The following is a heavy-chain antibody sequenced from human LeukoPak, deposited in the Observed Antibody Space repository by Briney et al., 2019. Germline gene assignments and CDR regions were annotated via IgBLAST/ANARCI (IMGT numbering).Heavy chain of an antibody. CDR1: GFTFSTYA. CDR2: LSGSGSNT. V-gene: IGHV3-23*01. CDR3: AKDLLAAGFSTWFDP. J-gene: IGHJ5*02. Sequence: GGSLRLSCAASGFTFSTYAMTWVRQAPGKGLEWVSSLSGSGSNTYYADPVKGRFTISRDNARDTLYLQMNSLRVEDTAVYYCAKDLLAAGFSTWFDPWGQGTLVTVSS. D-gene: IGHD6-13*01.